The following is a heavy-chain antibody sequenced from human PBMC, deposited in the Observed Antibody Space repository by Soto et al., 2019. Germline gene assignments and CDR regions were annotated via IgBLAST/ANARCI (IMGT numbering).Heavy chain of an antibody. V-gene: IGHV3-48*02. J-gene: IGHJ6*03. CDR2: ISTSSRAI. CDR3: ARDRGYCNGGSCYYMAV. CDR1: GFTFSSYD. Sequence: EVQLVESGGGLVQPGGSLRLSCAASGFTFSSYDMNWVRQAPGKGLEWISYISTSSRAIHYADSVKGRFTISRDNVKNSLYLQMNSLRDEDTAVYYCARDRGYCNGGSCYYMAVWGKGTTGTVSS. D-gene: IGHD2-15*01.